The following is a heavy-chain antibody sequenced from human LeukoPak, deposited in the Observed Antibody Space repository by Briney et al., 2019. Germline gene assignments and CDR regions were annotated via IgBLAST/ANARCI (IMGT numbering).Heavy chain of an antibody. Sequence: ASVKVSCKASGYTFTDYYIHWVRQAPGQGLEWMGWINPHSGGTNYAQKFQGRVTMTRDTTISTAYMELSGLRSDDTALYFCARGAGGYSYGFDYWGQGPLVTVSS. CDR2: INPHSGGT. CDR1: GYTFTDYY. CDR3: ARGAGGYSYGFDY. D-gene: IGHD5-18*01. J-gene: IGHJ4*02. V-gene: IGHV1-2*02.